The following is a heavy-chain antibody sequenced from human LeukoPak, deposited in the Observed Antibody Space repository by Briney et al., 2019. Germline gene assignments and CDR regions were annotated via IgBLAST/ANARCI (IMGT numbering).Heavy chain of an antibody. CDR3: AREPYYDFWSGYYIH. Sequence: GGSLRLSXAASGFTFSSYSMNWVRQAPGKGLEWVSSISSSSSYIYYADSVKGRFTISRDNAKNSLYLQMNSLRAEDTAVYYCAREPYYDFWSGYYIHWGQGTLVTVSS. D-gene: IGHD3-3*01. V-gene: IGHV3-21*01. CDR2: ISSSSSYI. J-gene: IGHJ4*02. CDR1: GFTFSSYS.